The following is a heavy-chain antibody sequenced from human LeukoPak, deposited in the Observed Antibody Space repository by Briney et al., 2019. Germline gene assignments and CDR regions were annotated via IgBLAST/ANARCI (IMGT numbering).Heavy chain of an antibody. V-gene: IGHV1-8*01. D-gene: IGHD6-13*01. Sequence: ASVKVSCKASGYTFTSYDINWVRQATGQGLEWMGWMNPNSGNTGYAQKFQGRVTMTRNTSISTAYMELSSLRSEDTAVYYCARAYSSSWGTNWFDPWGQGTLVTVSS. CDR1: GYTFTSYD. CDR2: MNPNSGNT. J-gene: IGHJ5*02. CDR3: ARAYSSSWGTNWFDP.